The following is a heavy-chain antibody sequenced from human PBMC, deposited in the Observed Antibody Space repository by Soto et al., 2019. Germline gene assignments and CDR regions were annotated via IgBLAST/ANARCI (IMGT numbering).Heavy chain of an antibody. D-gene: IGHD2-15*01. V-gene: IGHV3-23*01. CDR2: ISGSGGST. J-gene: IGHJ4*02. CDR3: AKARLVVVVAASLDY. Sequence: EVQLLESGGGLVQPGGSLRLSCAASGFTFSSYAMSWVRQAPGKGLEWVSAISGSGGSTYYADSVKGRFTISRDNSKNTLYLQMNSLRADDTAVYYCAKARLVVVVAASLDYWGQGTLVTVSS. CDR1: GFTFSSYA.